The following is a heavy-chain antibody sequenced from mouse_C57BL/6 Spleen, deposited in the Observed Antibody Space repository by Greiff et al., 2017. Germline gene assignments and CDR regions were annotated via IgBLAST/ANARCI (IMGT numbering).Heavy chain of an antibody. D-gene: IGHD3-2*02. CDR3: TRTAKGYYFDY. V-gene: IGHV5-9-1*02. CDR1: GFTFSSYA. Sequence: DVHLVESGEGLVKPGGSLKLSCAASGFTFSSYAMSWVRQPPEKRLEWVAYISSGGDYIYYAATVTGRFTISRDNARNTLYLQMRSLKSEDTAMDYCTRTAKGYYFDYWGQGTTLTVSS. CDR2: ISSGGDYI. J-gene: IGHJ2*01.